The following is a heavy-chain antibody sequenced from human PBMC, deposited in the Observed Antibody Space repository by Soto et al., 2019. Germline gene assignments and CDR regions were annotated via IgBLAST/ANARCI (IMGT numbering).Heavy chain of an antibody. J-gene: IGHJ4*02. D-gene: IGHD2-15*01. V-gene: IGHV3-9*01. CDR2: ISWNSNII. Sequence: EVQLVESGGGLVQPGRSLRLSCAASGFTFDDYAMHWVRRVPGQGLEWVSSISWNSNIICYADSVKGRFTISRDNAKNSLYLQMNSLRPEDTALYYCAKGGPDGFCSGGRCYFDYWGQGTLVTVSS. CDR3: AKGGPDGFCSGGRCYFDY. CDR1: GFTFDDYA.